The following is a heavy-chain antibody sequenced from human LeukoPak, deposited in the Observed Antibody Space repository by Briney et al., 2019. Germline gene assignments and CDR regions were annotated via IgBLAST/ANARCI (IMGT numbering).Heavy chain of an antibody. D-gene: IGHD2-15*01. CDR1: GGSISSYY. Sequence: SETLSLTCTVSGGSISSYYWSWIRQPPGKGLECVAYVSYSGSTNYNPSLTSRVAISVDTSKNQFSLNLTSVTAANTAVYSCARGGPSSLDYGGQGTLVTVSS. CDR3: ARGGPSSLDY. J-gene: IGHJ4*02. CDR2: VSYSGST. V-gene: IGHV4-59*01.